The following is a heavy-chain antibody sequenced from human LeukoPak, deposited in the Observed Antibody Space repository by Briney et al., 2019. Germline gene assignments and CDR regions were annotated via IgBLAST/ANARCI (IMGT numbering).Heavy chain of an antibody. J-gene: IGHJ4*02. D-gene: IGHD6-13*01. CDR2: FDPEDGET. Sequence: ASVKVSCKVSGYTLTELSMHWVRQAPGKGLEWMGGFDPEDGETIYAQKFQGRVTMTEDTSTDTAYMELSSLRSEDTAMYCCATERGIAAAGTRGFFDYWGQGTLVTVSS. CDR1: GYTLTELS. V-gene: IGHV1-24*01. CDR3: ATERGIAAAGTRGFFDY.